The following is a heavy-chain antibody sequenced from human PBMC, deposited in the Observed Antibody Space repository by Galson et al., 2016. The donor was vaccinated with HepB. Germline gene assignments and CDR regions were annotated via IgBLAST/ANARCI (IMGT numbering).Heavy chain of an antibody. V-gene: IGHV6-1*01. J-gene: IGHJ4*02. D-gene: IGHD2-21*01. CDR2: TYYRSKWYY. Sequence: CAISGDSVSNIDAAWNWIRQSPSRGLEWLGRTYYRSKWYYDYAVSVKSRMTINPDTSKNQLSLQLNSVTPEDTAVYYCARDRAPWDGQHTGSFDYWGQGTLVTGSS. CDR3: ARDRAPWDGQHTGSFDY. CDR1: GDSVSNIDAA.